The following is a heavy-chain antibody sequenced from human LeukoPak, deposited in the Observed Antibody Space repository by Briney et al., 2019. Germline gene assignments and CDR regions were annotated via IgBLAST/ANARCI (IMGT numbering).Heavy chain of an antibody. CDR3: AREDDYYDSSGYGSLGY. J-gene: IGHJ4*02. D-gene: IGHD3-22*01. CDR2: IIPIFGTA. CDR1: GGTFSSYA. Sequence: SVKVSCKASGGTFSSYAISWVRQAPGQGLEWMGGIIPIFGTANYAQKFQGRVTITADKSTSTAYMELSSLRSEHTAVYYCAREDDYYDSSGYGSLGYWGQGTLVTVSS. V-gene: IGHV1-69*06.